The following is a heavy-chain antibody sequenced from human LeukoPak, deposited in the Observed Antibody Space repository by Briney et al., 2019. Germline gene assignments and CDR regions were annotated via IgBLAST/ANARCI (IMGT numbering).Heavy chain of an antibody. CDR3: ARHSVAAAGNEYFQH. CDR1: GGSISSHY. J-gene: IGHJ1*01. Sequence: SETLSLTCTVSGGSISSHYWSWIRQPPGKGLEWIGEINHSGSTNYNPSLKSRVTISVDTSKNQFSLKLSSVTAADTAVYYCARHSVAAAGNEYFQHWGQGTLVTVSS. V-gene: IGHV4-34*01. CDR2: INHSGST. D-gene: IGHD6-13*01.